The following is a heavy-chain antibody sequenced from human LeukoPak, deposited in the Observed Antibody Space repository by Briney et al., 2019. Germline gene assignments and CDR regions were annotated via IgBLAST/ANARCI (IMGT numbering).Heavy chain of an antibody. Sequence: GGSLRLSCAASGFTFSSYWMSWVRQAPGKGLEWVANIKQDGSEKYYVDSVKGRFTISRDNAKDSLYLQMNSLRAEDTALYYCAKGAGYCRGGTCYRDAFDVWGQGTMVTVSS. CDR3: AKGAGYCRGGTCYRDAFDV. CDR2: IKQDGSEK. CDR1: GFTFSSYW. V-gene: IGHV3-7*03. D-gene: IGHD2-15*01. J-gene: IGHJ3*01.